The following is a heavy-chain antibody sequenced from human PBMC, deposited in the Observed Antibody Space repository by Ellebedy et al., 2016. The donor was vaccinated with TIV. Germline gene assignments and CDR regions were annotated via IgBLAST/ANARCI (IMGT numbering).Heavy chain of an antibody. CDR2: IYSGGST. J-gene: IGHJ4*02. CDR1: GFTFSSYA. V-gene: IGHV3-66*01. D-gene: IGHD3-10*01. Sequence: GGSLRLXCAASGFTFSSYAMSWVRQAPGKGLEWVSVIYSGGSTYYADSVKGRFTISRDNAKNSLYLQMNSLRAEDTAVYYCARDTAPPLYYYGSGSYYSFDYWGQGTLVTVSS. CDR3: ARDTAPPLYYYGSGSYYSFDY.